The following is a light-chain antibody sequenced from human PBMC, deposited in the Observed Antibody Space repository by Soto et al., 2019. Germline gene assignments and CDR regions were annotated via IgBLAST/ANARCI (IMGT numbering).Light chain of an antibody. CDR3: QQYNSQSQT. J-gene: IGKJ2*01. CDR2: KAS. Sequence: DIQMTQSPSTLSASVGDRVTITCRASQSISSWLAWYQQKPGKAPNLLIYKASTLASGVPSRFSGSGSGTQFTLTISSLQPDDSATYYCQQYNSQSQTFGQGTKLEIK. CDR1: QSISSW. V-gene: IGKV1-5*03.